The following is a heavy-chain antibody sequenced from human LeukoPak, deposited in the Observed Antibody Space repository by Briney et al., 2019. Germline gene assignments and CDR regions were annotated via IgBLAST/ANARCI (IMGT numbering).Heavy chain of an antibody. CDR2: INHSGST. Sequence: SGGSLRLSCAASGFTFSSYAMSWIRQPPGKGLEWIGEINHSGSTNYNPSLKSRVTISVDTSKNQFSLKLSSVTAADTAVYYCARGKGWFDPWGQGTLVTVSS. CDR3: ARGKGWFDP. CDR1: GFTFSSYA. J-gene: IGHJ5*02. V-gene: IGHV4-34*01.